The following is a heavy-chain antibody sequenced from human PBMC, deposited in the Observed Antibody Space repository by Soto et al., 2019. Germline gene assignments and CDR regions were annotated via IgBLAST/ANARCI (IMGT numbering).Heavy chain of an antibody. J-gene: IGHJ4*02. CDR3: ARGVPRQITMVRGVKSCFDY. Sequence: ASVKVSCKASGYTFTSYDINWVRQATGQGLEWMGWMNPNSGNTGYAQKFQGRVTMTRNTSISTAYMELSSLRSEDTAVYYCARGVPRQITMVRGVKSCFDYWGQGTLVTVSS. V-gene: IGHV1-8*01. CDR2: MNPNSGNT. D-gene: IGHD3-10*01. CDR1: GYTFTSYD.